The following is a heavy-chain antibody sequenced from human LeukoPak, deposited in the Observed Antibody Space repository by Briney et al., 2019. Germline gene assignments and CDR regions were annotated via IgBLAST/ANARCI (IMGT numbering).Heavy chain of an antibody. V-gene: IGHV4-34*01. CDR2: IYFSGGT. D-gene: IGHD3-10*01. Sequence: SETLSLTCAVYGGSFSGYYWSWIRQPPGKGLEWIGSIYFSGGTYYNASLKSRVTISVDTSKNQFSLKLSSVTAADTAVYYCARQTGSGLFSLPGGQGTLVTVSS. CDR1: GGSFSGYY. J-gene: IGHJ4*02. CDR3: ARQTGSGLFSLP.